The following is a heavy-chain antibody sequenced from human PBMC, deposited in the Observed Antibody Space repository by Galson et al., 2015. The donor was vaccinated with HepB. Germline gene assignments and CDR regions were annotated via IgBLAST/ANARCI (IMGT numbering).Heavy chain of an antibody. V-gene: IGHV3-30-3*01. Sequence: SLRLSCAASGFTFSSYAMHWVRQAPGKGLEWVAVISYDGSNKYYADSVKGRFTISRDNSKNTLYLQMNSLRAEDTAVYYCARDQLRYFDWLSPHPYYYYGMDDWCQGTTVTVSS. CDR2: ISYDGSNK. CDR3: ARDQLRYFDWLSPHPYYYYGMDD. D-gene: IGHD3-9*01. CDR1: GFTFSSYA. J-gene: IGHJ6*02.